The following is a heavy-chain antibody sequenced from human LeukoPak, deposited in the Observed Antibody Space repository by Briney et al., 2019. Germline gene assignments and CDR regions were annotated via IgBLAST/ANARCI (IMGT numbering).Heavy chain of an antibody. CDR1: GFTFSSYG. D-gene: IGHD5-18*01. CDR2: IWYDENKK. J-gene: IGHJ3*02. V-gene: IGHV3-33*03. CDR3: AKDTAMVLSSDAFDI. Sequence: GGSLRLSCAASGFTFSSYGMHWVRQAPGKGLEWVAVIWYDENKKFYADSVKGRFTISRDNAKNSLYLQMNSLRAEDTALYYCAKDTAMVLSSDAFDIWGQGTMVTVSS.